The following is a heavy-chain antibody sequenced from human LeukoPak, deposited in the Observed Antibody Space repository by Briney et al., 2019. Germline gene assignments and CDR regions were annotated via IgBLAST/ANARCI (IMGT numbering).Heavy chain of an antibody. Sequence: SVKVSCKASGGTFSSYAISWVRQAPGQGLEWMGGVIPTFGTANYAQKFQGRVTITADKSTSTAYMELSSLRSEDTAVYYCARTLFGELSPTPYYYYGMDVWGKGTTVTVSS. CDR1: GGTFSSYA. D-gene: IGHD3-10*02. CDR3: ARTLFGELSPTPYYYYGMDV. CDR2: VIPTFGTA. J-gene: IGHJ6*04. V-gene: IGHV1-69*06.